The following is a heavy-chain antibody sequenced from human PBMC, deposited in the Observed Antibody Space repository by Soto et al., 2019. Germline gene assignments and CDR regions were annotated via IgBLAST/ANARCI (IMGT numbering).Heavy chain of an antibody. Sequence: EASEKVSCKASGYNFNSYTLHWVRQAPGQSLEWMGWINAGNGYTKYSQKFHGRLTITTDTSATTAYMDLSSLSSEDTALYFCARLTFESSGYFDFWGQGTLVTVSS. CDR3: ARLTFESSGYFDF. J-gene: IGHJ4*02. CDR2: INAGNGYT. D-gene: IGHD3-22*01. CDR1: GYNFNSYT. V-gene: IGHV1-3*01.